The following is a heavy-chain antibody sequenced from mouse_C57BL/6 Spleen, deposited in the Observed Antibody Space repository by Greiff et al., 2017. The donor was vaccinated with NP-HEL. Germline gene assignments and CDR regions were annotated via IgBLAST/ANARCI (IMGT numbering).Heavy chain of an antibody. CDR2: IDPSDSYT. Sequence: VQLQQSGAELVMPGASVKLSCKASGYTFTSYWMHWVKQRPGQGLEWIGEIDPSDSYTNYNQKFKGKSTLTVDKSSSTAYMQLSSLTSEDSAVYYCAIVTREYAMDYWGQGTSVTVSS. D-gene: IGHD2-5*01. V-gene: IGHV1-69*01. CDR3: AIVTREYAMDY. CDR1: GYTFTSYW. J-gene: IGHJ4*01.